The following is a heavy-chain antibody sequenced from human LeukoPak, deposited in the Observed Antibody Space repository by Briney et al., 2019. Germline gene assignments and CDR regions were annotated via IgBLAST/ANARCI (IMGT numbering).Heavy chain of an antibody. CDR2: ISWNSGSI. CDR1: GFTFDEYA. D-gene: IGHD3-16*01. V-gene: IGHV3-9*01. CDR3: APQLWDHPGP. Sequence: GGSLRLSCAASGFTFDEYAMHWVRQGPGKGLEWVSGISWNSGSIGYADSVKGRFTISRDNIKNSLYLQMNSLRAEDSALYYCAPQLWDHPGPWGQGTLVIVSS. J-gene: IGHJ5*02.